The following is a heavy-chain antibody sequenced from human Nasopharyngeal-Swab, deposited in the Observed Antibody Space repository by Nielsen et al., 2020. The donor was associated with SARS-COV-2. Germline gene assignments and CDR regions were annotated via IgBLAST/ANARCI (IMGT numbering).Heavy chain of an antibody. Sequence: SLKISCAASGFTFADYDMHWVRQAPGKGLEWVSGVSWTSGSIGNADSVKGRFTISRDNAKNSLYLQMNSLRAEDTALYYCAKATTVGYYYYYGMDVWGQGTTVTVSS. V-gene: IGHV3-9*01. J-gene: IGHJ6*02. D-gene: IGHD4-11*01. CDR2: VSWTSGSI. CDR1: GFTFADYD. CDR3: AKATTVGYYYYYGMDV.